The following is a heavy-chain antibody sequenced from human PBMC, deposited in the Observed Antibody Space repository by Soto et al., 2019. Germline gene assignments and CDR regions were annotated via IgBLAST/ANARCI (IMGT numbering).Heavy chain of an antibody. D-gene: IGHD3-22*01. CDR1: GGSISSGDYY. CDR2: IYYSGST. V-gene: IGHV4-30-4*01. CDR3: ASGGDSSGYYYSSGAIDI. Sequence: LSLTCTVSGGSISSGDYYCSWIRQPPGKGLEWIGYIYYSGSTYYNPSLMSRVTISVDTSKNQFSLKLSYVTAADTAVYYFASGGDSSGYYYSSGAIDIWGQGTMVTVSS. J-gene: IGHJ3*02.